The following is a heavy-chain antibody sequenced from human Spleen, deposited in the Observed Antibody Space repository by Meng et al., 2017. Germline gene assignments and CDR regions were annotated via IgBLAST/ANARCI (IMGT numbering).Heavy chain of an antibody. J-gene: IGHJ4*02. CDR2: INHSGST. D-gene: IGHD4-11*01. Sequence: QVHLHTGGAGPLKPSETLSPTCVVSGGSVRDYYWSWIRQPPGKGLEWIGEINHSGSTNYNPSLESRATISVDTSQNNLSLKLSSVTAADSAVYYCARGPTTMAHDFDYWGQGTLVTVSS. CDR1: GGSVRDYY. V-gene: IGHV4-34*01. CDR3: ARGPTTMAHDFDY.